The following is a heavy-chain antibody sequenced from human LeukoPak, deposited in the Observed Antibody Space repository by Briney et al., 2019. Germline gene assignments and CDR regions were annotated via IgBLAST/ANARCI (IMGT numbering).Heavy chain of an antibody. CDR2: ISSSSSYT. CDR3: ARNDGYSSSWYGNWFDP. V-gene: IGHV3-11*06. CDR1: GFTFRDYY. J-gene: IGHJ5*02. Sequence: GGSLRLSCAASGFTFRDYYMSWIRQAPGKGLEWVSYISSSSSYTNYADSVKGRFTISRDNAKNSLYLQMNSLRAEDTAVYYCARNDGYSSSWYGNWFDPWGQGTLVTVSS. D-gene: IGHD6-13*01.